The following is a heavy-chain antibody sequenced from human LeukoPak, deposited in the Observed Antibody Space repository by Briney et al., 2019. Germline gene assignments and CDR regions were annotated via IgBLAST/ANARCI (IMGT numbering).Heavy chain of an antibody. CDR2: IISDGSRT. Sequence: PRGSLRLSCAASGFTFSNYWMYWVRQASGKGLVWVSQIISDGSRTYYADSVKGRFTISRDNTKNTLYLQMNSLRAEDTAVYYCVRDGDNLGRDFDYWGQGTLVTVSS. CDR1: GFTFSNYW. CDR3: VRDGDNLGRDFDY. D-gene: IGHD4-17*01. J-gene: IGHJ4*02. V-gene: IGHV3-74*01.